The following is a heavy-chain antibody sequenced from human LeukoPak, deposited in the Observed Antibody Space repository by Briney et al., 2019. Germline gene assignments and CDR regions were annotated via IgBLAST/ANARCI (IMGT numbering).Heavy chain of an antibody. CDR3: AKNPRNGYTFDY. J-gene: IGHJ4*02. CDR1: GGFMSSSNW. V-gene: IGHV4-4*02. D-gene: IGHD5-24*01. CDR2: FYHSGSI. Sequence: SVTLSLTCAVSGGFMSSSNWLGWLRQPPGTGLGVIGEFYHSGSIKYHPSLKSRVTISVDKSKNQFSLTLSSVTAADTAVYYCAKNPRNGYTFDYWGQGTLVTVSS.